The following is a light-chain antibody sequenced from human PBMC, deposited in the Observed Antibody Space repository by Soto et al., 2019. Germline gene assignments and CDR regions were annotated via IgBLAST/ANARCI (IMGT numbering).Light chain of an antibody. Sequence: SVLTQPASVSGSPGQSITISCTGTSSDVGAYNSVSWYQQHPGKAPKLMIYQVSNRPSGASNRFSGSKSGNTASLTISGLQAEDEAEYYCSSYTSSSTLYVFGTGTRVTVL. CDR1: SSDVGAYNS. CDR2: QVS. J-gene: IGLJ1*01. CDR3: SSYTSSSTLYV. V-gene: IGLV2-14*01.